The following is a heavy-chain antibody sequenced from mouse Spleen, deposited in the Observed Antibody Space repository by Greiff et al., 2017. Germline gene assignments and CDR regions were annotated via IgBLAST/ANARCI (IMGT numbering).Heavy chain of an antibody. CDR1: GFTFSSYA. D-gene: IGHD2-2*01. CDR3: ARQKVTTPFAY. J-gene: IGHJ3*01. CDR2: ISSGGSYT. V-gene: IGHV5-9-1*01. Sequence: EVRLVESGGGLVKPGGSLKLSCAASGFTFSSYAMSWVRQTPEKRLEWVATISSGGSYTYYPDSVKGRFTISRDNAKNTLYLQMSSLRSEDTAMYYCARQKVTTPFAYWGQGTLVTVSA.